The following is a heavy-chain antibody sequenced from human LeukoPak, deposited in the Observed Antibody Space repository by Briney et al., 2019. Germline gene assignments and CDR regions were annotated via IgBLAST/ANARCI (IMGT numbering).Heavy chain of an antibody. Sequence: GGSLRLSCAASAFTFSSYAMSWVRQAPGKGLEWVSAISGSGGSTYYADSVKGRFTISRDNSKNTLHLQMNSLRAEDTAVHYCAKDLRGIAVAGTLIDYWGQGTLVTVSS. CDR1: AFTFSSYA. J-gene: IGHJ4*02. V-gene: IGHV3-23*01. D-gene: IGHD6-19*01. CDR3: AKDLRGIAVAGTLIDY. CDR2: ISGSGGST.